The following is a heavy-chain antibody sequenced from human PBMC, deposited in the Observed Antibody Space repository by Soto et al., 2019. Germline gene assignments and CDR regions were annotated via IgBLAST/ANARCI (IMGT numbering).Heavy chain of an antibody. CDR1: GFTFSSYL. CDR2: IKQDGSEK. Sequence: GGSLRLSCAASGFTFSSYLMSWVRQSPGKGLEWVANIKQDGSEKYYVDSVKGRFTISRDNAKNSLYLQMNSLRAEDTAVYYCAREGYGYYYYYYGMDVWGQGTTVTVSS. D-gene: IGHD2-15*01. J-gene: IGHJ6*02. V-gene: IGHV3-7*03. CDR3: AREGYGYYYYYYGMDV.